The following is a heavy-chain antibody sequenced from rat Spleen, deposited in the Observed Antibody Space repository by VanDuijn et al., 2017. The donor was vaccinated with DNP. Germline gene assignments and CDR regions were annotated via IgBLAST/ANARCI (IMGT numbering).Heavy chain of an antibody. Sequence: EVQLVESGGGLVQPGRSLKLSCAASGFTFSNYYMAWVRQAPKKGLEWVATISTSGSRTYYPDSVKGRFTISRDNAKSSLYLQMNSLKSEDTATYNSARQWTEIDDWGQGVMVTVAS. V-gene: IGHV5-25*01. CDR3: ARQWTEIDD. CDR1: GFTFSNYY. D-gene: IGHD1-11*01. J-gene: IGHJ2*01. CDR2: ISTSGSRT.